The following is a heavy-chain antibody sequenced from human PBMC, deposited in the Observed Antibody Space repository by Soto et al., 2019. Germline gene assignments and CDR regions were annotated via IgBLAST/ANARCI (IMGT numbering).Heavy chain of an antibody. D-gene: IGHD7-27*01. CDR2: INHSGST. CDR1: GGSFSGYF. CDR3: ARAKFESTGWHQFDI. J-gene: IGHJ4*02. Sequence: PSETLSLTCAVYGGSFSGYFWSWIRQPPGKGLEWIGEINHSGSTNSNPSLKSRVTTSVDTSKNQISLALTSVTAADTAVYYCARAKFESTGWHQFDIWGQGTLVTVSS. V-gene: IGHV4-34*01.